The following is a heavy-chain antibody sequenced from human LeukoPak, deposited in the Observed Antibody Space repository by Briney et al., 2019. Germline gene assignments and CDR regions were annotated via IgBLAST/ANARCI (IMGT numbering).Heavy chain of an antibody. Sequence: PGGSLRLSCAASGFSFSKFWMSWIRQPPGKGLEWIGEINHSGSTNYNPSLKSRVTISVDTSKNQFSLKLSSVTAADTAVYYCARVRGYYYGPGRHGIDPWGQGTLVTVSS. CDR2: INHSGST. V-gene: IGHV4-34*01. CDR3: ARVRGYYYGPGRHGIDP. J-gene: IGHJ5*02. CDR1: GFSFSKFW. D-gene: IGHD3-10*01.